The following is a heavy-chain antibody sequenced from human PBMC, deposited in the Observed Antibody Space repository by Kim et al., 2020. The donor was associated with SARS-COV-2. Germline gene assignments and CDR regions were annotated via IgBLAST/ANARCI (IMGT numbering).Heavy chain of an antibody. D-gene: IGHD2-2*02. Sequence: GGSLRLSCSASGFSVSNHDMFWVRQTPGKEMKYVAVVGSNGRDIDYADSVKGRFTISRDNSKNTLYLQMSSLRPEDTAMYYCVKDAIYTFDLWGQGTLDT. CDR3: VKDAIYTFDL. CDR1: GFSVSNHD. CDR2: VGSNGRDI. J-gene: IGHJ4*02. V-gene: IGHV3-64D*09.